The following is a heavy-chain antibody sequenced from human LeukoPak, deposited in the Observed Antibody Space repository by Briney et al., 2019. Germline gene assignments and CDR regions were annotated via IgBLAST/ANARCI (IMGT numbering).Heavy chain of an antibody. CDR3: ARQRDPDAFDI. CDR1: GSTFSSYA. Sequence: GGSLRLSCAASGSTFSSYAMHWVRQAPGKGLEWVAVISYDGSNKYYADSVKGRFTISRDNSKNTLYLQMNSLRAEDTAVYYCARQRDPDAFDIWGQGTMVTVSS. CDR2: ISYDGSNK. D-gene: IGHD5-24*01. J-gene: IGHJ3*02. V-gene: IGHV3-30-3*01.